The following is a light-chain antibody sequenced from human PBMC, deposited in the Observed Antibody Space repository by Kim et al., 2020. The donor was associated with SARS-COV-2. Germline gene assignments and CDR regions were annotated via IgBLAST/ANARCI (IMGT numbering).Light chain of an antibody. J-gene: IGKJ1*01. V-gene: IGKV3-20*01. CDR3: QQFGRPPKT. CDR2: STS. CDR1: DTVSTTY. Sequence: SPGESATLPCRARDTVSTTYFAWYQHKPGQAPRLLIDSTSYRATYIPDRFSGTGSGTDFTLTINRLEPEDFAVYYCQQFGRPPKTFGQGTKVDIK.